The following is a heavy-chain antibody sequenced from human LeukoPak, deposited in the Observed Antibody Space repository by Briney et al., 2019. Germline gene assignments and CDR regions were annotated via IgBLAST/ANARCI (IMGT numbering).Heavy chain of an antibody. CDR1: GGSFSGYY. V-gene: IGHV4-34*01. J-gene: IGHJ3*02. Sequence: SETLSLTCAVYGGSFSGYYWSWIRQPPGKGLEWIGEINHSGSTNYNPSLKSRVTISVDTSKNQFSLKLSSVTAADTAVYYCARDRPRYDSSGYYPHDAFDIWGQGTMVTVSS. CDR2: INHSGST. D-gene: IGHD3-22*01. CDR3: ARDRPRYDSSGYYPHDAFDI.